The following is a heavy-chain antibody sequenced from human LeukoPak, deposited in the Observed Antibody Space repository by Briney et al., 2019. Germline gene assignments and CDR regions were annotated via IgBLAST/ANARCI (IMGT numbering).Heavy chain of an antibody. V-gene: IGHV4-4*09. D-gene: IGHD3-16*01. CDR2: IHSDGTT. J-gene: IGHJ4*02. Sequence: SETLSLTCSVSGGSLTNYYWGWIRQPPGKGLEYIGYIHSDGTTNYDSSLQSRVAISLDTSKIQFSLRLYSVTAADTALYFCARLNFRGGEALHFDSWGQGTLVTVSS. CDR1: GGSLTNYY. CDR3: ARLNFRGGEALHFDS.